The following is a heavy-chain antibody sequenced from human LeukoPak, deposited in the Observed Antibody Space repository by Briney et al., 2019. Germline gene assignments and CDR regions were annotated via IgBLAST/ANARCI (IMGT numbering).Heavy chain of an antibody. CDR1: GGTFNRYT. CDR3: TRAGIPGYCGAATCSNWLEP. V-gene: IGHV1-69*06. CDR2: IIPLFNTP. D-gene: IGHD2-15*01. J-gene: IGHJ5*02. Sequence: ASVKVSCKPSGGTFNRYTINWVRQAPRPRLEWMGGIIPLFNTPEYAQKLPGRVSITADTPTNTTYMELSSLTSEDTAVYYCTRAGIPGYCGAATCSNWLEPWGQGTLVTVSS.